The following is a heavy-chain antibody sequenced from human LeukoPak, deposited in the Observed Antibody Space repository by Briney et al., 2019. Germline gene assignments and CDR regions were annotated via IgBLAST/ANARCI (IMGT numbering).Heavy chain of an antibody. D-gene: IGHD5-24*01. CDR2: IYPSDLDI. CDR3: ARGDPTGGNYHTLDY. Sequence: GESLKISCEGSGYFFNSYCIAWVRQMPGKGLEWMGIIYPSDLDIRYSPSFQGQVTMSVDKSNSIAYLQWNSLKASDTGMYFCARGDPTGGNYHTLDYWGQGTLVTVPS. V-gene: IGHV5-51*01. CDR1: GYFFNSYC. J-gene: IGHJ4*02.